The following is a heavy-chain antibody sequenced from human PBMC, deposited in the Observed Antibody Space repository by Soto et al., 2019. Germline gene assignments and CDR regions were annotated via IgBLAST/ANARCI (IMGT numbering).Heavy chain of an antibody. J-gene: IGHJ3*02. CDR1: GFTFSSYE. CDR2: ISSSGSTI. Sequence: PGGSLRLSCAASGFTFSSYEMNWVRQAPGKGLEWVSYISSSGSTIYYADSVKGRFTISRDNAKNSLYLQMNSLRAEDTAVYYCARDKGHWNNDAFDIWGQGTMVTVSS. CDR3: ARDKGHWNNDAFDI. V-gene: IGHV3-48*03. D-gene: IGHD1-1*01.